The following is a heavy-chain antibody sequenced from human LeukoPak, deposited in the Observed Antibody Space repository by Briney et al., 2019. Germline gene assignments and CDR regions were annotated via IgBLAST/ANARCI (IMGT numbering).Heavy chain of an antibody. CDR3: ARDGSIAARRAYYYYGMDV. J-gene: IGHJ6*02. V-gene: IGHV1-2*02. CDR2: INPNSGGT. CDR1: GYTFTGYY. D-gene: IGHD6-6*01. Sequence: ASVKVSCKASGYTFTGYYMHWVRQAPGQGLEWMGWINPNSGGTNYAQKFQGRVTTTRDTSISTAYMELSRLRSDDTAVYYCARDGSIAARRAYYYYGMDVWGQGTTVTVSS.